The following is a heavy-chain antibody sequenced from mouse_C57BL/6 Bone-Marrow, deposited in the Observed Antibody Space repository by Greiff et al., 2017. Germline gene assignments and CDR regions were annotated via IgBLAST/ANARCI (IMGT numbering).Heavy chain of an antibody. CDR2: INPSNGGT. Sequence: QVQLQQPGTELVKPGASVKLSCKASGYTFTSYWMHWVKQRPGQGLEWIGNINPSNGGTNYNEKFKSKATLTVDKSSSTAYMQLSSLTSEGSAVYYWARSCMVTTFDYWGQGTTLTVSS. J-gene: IGHJ2*01. V-gene: IGHV1-53*01. CDR1: GYTFTSYW. CDR3: ARSCMVTTFDY. D-gene: IGHD2-2*01.